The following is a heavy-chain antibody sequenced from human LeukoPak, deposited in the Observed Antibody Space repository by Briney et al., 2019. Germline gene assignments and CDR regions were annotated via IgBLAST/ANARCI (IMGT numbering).Heavy chain of an antibody. CDR1: GFTFSSYA. V-gene: IGHV3-23*01. J-gene: IGHJ4*02. Sequence: GGSLRLSCAASGFTFSSYAMSWVRQAPGKGLEWVSAISGSGGSTYYADFVKGRFTISRDNSKNTLYLQMNSLRAEDTAVYYCAKVDYGDYVNYFDYWGQGTPVTVSS. CDR2: ISGSGGST. D-gene: IGHD4-17*01. CDR3: AKVDYGDYVNYFDY.